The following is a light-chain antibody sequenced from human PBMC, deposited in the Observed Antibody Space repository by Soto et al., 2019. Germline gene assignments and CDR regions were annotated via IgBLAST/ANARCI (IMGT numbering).Light chain of an antibody. CDR2: GKN. CDR1: SSNIGAGYD. Sequence: QSVLTQPASVSGAAGQRVTISCTGSSSNIGAGYDVHWYQQFPGTAPKLLIYGKNNRPSGVPDRFSGSKSGTSASLAITGLQAEDEADYYCQSYDSSGSEVVFGGGTKLTV. CDR3: QSYDSSGSEVV. V-gene: IGLV1-40*01. J-gene: IGLJ2*01.